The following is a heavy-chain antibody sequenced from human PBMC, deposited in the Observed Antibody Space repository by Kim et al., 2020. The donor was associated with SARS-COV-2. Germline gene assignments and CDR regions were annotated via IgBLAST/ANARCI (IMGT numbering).Heavy chain of an antibody. CDR1: GYTFTSYD. V-gene: IGHV1-8*01. CDR2: MNPNSGNT. CDR3: AFRSMLSRMATSMDV. D-gene: IGHD3-10*02. J-gene: IGHJ6*02. Sequence: ASVKVSCKASGYTFTSYDINWVRQVTGQGLEWMGWMNPNSGNTGCAQKFQGRLTMTRNTSISTAYMELSSLRSEDTAFYYCAFRSMLSRMATSMDVWGQGTTVTVSS.